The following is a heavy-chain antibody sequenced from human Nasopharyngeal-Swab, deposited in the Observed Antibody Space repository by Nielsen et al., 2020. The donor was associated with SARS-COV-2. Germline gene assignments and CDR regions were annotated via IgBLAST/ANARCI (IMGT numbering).Heavy chain of an antibody. CDR1: GGSISSGSYY. CDR2: ILTNGST. J-gene: IGHJ4*02. CDR3: ARQSYEGIQL. Sequence: SETLSLTCTVSGGSISSGSYYWSWIRQPAGKGLEWIGRILTNGSTNYNPSLKSRITISVDTSKNQFSLKLSSVTAADTAVYYCARQSYEGIQLWGQGTLVTVSS. D-gene: IGHD5-18*01. V-gene: IGHV4-61*02.